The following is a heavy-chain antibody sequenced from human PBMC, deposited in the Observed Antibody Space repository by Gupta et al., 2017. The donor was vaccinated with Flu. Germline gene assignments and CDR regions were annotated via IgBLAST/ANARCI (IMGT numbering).Heavy chain of an antibody. Sequence: APGKGLEWVAVIWYDGSNKYYADSVKGRFTISRDNSKNTLYLQMNSLRAEDTAVYYCARVAGRPPGKYYFDYWGQGTLVTVSS. V-gene: IGHV3-33*01. J-gene: IGHJ4*02. CDR3: ARVAGRPPGKYYFDY. CDR2: IWYDGSNK.